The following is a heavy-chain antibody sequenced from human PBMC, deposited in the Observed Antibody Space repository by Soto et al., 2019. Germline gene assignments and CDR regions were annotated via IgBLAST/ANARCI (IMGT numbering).Heavy chain of an antibody. Sequence: PSETLSLTCAVSGGSISRGGYSWSWIRQPPGKGLEWIGYIYHSGSTNYNPSLKSRVTISVDTSKNQFSLKLSSVTAADTAVYYCARKTYYYDSSGYYHKGYFDYWGQGTLVTVSS. V-gene: IGHV4-30-2*02. CDR2: IYHSGST. CDR3: ARKTYYYDSSGYYHKGYFDY. CDR1: GGSISRGGYS. J-gene: IGHJ4*02. D-gene: IGHD3-22*01.